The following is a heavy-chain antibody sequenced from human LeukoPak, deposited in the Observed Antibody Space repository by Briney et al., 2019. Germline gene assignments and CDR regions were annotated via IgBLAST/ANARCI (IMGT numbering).Heavy chain of an antibody. CDR1: GFSFSSFD. CDR3: ARVVLPGYYLQYYFDY. J-gene: IGHJ4*02. Sequence: GGSLRLSCAASGFSFSSFDMVWVRQAPGKGLEWVAGISNGGDRTYHADSVKGRFTISRDNSKSALFLQMNSLRVEDTAMYYCARVVLPGYYLQYYFDYWGQGALVTVSS. CDR2: ISNGGDRT. V-gene: IGHV3-23*01. D-gene: IGHD3-9*01.